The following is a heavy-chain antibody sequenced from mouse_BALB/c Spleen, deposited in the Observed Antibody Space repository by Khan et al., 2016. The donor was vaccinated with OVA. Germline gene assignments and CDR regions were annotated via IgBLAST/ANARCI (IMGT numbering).Heavy chain of an antibody. Sequence: QIQLVQSGAELAKPGASVKMSCKASGYTFINYWILWVKQRPGQGLEWIGYINPSTDYTEYNQNFNDKATLTAEKSSRTAYMQLSSLTSEDSAVYYCARRGLRWDFDYWGQGTTLTVSS. CDR2: INPSTDYT. J-gene: IGHJ2*01. V-gene: IGHV1-7*01. CDR1: GYTFINYW. CDR3: ARRGLRWDFDY. D-gene: IGHD1-1*01.